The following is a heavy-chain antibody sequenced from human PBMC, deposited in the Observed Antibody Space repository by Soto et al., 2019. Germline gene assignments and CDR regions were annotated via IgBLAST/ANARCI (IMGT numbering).Heavy chain of an antibody. Sequence: QVQLVESGGGLVKPGGSLRLSCAASGFTFSDYYMSWIRQAPGKGLEWVSYISSSGSTIYYADSVKGRFTISRDNAKNSLYLQMNSLRAEDTAVYYCASPSPEYSSSSHLDNFDYWGQGTLVTVSS. CDR2: ISSSGSTI. CDR3: ASPSPEYSSSSHLDNFDY. J-gene: IGHJ4*02. D-gene: IGHD6-6*01. CDR1: GFTFSDYY. V-gene: IGHV3-11*01.